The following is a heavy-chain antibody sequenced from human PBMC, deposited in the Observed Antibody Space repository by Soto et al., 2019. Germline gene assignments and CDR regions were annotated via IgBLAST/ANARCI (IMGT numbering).Heavy chain of an antibody. CDR2: INPSGGSA. V-gene: IGHV1-46*01. CDR1: AYTLTRYY. D-gene: IGHD3-10*01. Sequence: ASAKVSCQAPAYTLTRYYMYWVRQALGQGLEWMGIINPSGGSAGDAQKFQGRVTMTADKSTSTVYMELSSLRSEDTAVYYCASAPSLGYYGSGSYYRPLRYWGQGTLVTVSS. J-gene: IGHJ4*02. CDR3: ASAPSLGYYGSGSYYRPLRY.